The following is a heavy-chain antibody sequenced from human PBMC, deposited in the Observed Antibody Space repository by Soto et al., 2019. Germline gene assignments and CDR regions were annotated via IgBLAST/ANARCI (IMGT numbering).Heavy chain of an antibody. CDR3: ARATSNYGDYYYYYGMDV. CDR1: GSSISSGDYY. V-gene: IGHV4-30-4*01. CDR2: IYYSGST. D-gene: IGHD4-17*01. J-gene: IGHJ6*02. Sequence: QVQLQESGPGLVKPSQTLSLTCTVSGSSISSGDYYWSWIRQPPGKGLEWIGYIYYSGSTYYNPTLKSRGTISLDTSKNQFSLKLSSVTAADTAVYYCARATSNYGDYYYYYGMDVWGQGTTVTVSS.